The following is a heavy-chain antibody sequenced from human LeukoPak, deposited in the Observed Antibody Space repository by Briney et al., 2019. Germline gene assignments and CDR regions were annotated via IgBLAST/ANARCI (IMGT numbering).Heavy chain of an antibody. CDR3: ARARGGVFDY. V-gene: IGHV4-4*02. Sequence: PGGSLRLSCAASGFTFSSYAMSWVRQPPGKGLEWIGEIYHSGSINYNPSLKSRVSISLDKSKNQFSLKLSSVTAADTAVYYCARARGGVFDYWGQGTLVTVSS. CDR1: GFTFSSYAM. J-gene: IGHJ4*02. D-gene: IGHD3-3*01. CDR2: IYHSGSI.